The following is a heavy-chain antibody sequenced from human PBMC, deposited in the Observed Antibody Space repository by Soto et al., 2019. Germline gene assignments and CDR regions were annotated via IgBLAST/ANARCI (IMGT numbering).Heavy chain of an antibody. D-gene: IGHD1-26*01. CDR2: ISGYNGNT. CDR1: GGTFSSYA. Sequence: ASVKVSCKASGGTFSSYAISWVRQAPGQGLEWMGWISGYNGNTNYAQKYQGRITMTIDTSTTTAYMELGSLTSDDTAVYYCAKNGQLPYYYFCMDVWGQGTTVTVSS. CDR3: AKNGQLPYYYFCMDV. J-gene: IGHJ6*02. V-gene: IGHV1-18*01.